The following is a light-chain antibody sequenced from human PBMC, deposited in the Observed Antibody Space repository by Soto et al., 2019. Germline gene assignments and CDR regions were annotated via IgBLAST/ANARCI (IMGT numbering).Light chain of an antibody. J-gene: IGKJ2*01. V-gene: IGKV3-20*01. Sequence: EIVLTQSPGTLPLSPGERATLSCRASQSVSFKYLAWYQQKPGQAPRLLIYGGSSRATGFPDRFSGSGSGTDFTLTISRLEPEDFAVYYCQQYGSSPYTFGQGTKLEIK. CDR1: QSVSFKY. CDR3: QQYGSSPYT. CDR2: GGS.